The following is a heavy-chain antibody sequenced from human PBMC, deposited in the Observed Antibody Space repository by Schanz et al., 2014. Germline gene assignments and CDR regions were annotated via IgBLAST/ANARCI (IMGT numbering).Heavy chain of an antibody. CDR3: ARTGYDPSLTH. CDR1: GYTFTGYY. D-gene: IGHD5-12*01. CDR2: INPNSGAT. V-gene: IGHV1-2*06. Sequence: QVQLVQSGAEVKKPGASVKVSCQASGYTFTGYYMHWVRQAPGQGLEWMGQINPNSGATIYAQNFQGRVTMTTDTSTRTAYMELRSLTSDDTAVYYCARTGYDPSLTHWGQGTLVTVSS. J-gene: IGHJ4*02.